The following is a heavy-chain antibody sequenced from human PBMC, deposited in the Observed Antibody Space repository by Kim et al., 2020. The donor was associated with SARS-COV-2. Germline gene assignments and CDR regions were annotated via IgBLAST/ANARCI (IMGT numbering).Heavy chain of an antibody. CDR3: ARYPVSRLAAAGPYTIGWFDP. D-gene: IGHD6-13*01. CDR2: INHSGST. J-gene: IGHJ5*02. CDR1: GGSFSGYY. Sequence: SETLSLTCAVYGGSFSGYYWSWIRQPPGKGLEWIGEINHSGSTNYNPSLKSRVTISVDTSKNQFSLKLSSVTAADTAVYYCARYPVSRLAAAGPYTIGWFDPWGQGTLVTVSS. V-gene: IGHV4-34*01.